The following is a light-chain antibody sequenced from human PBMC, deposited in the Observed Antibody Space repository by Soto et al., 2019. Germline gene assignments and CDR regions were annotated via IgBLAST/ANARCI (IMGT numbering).Light chain of an antibody. J-gene: IGKJ5*01. V-gene: IGKV1-5*03. CDR2: KAS. CDR3: QQYLSYLIT. Sequence: DIQMTQSPSTLSASVGDRVTITCRASQSISSWLAWYQQKPGKAPKSLIYKASSLESGVPSRFSGSGSGTEFTLTISSLQPDDFATYYCQQYLSYLITFGQGTRLEIK. CDR1: QSISSW.